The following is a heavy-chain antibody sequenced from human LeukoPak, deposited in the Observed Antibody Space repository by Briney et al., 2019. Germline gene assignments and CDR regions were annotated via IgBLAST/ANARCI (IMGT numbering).Heavy chain of an antibody. D-gene: IGHD3-9*01. CDR3: AGRTLTGETLDY. Sequence: SETLSLTCTVSGGPIRSSSYYWDWIRQPPGKGLEWIASIYFSGSTYYNPSLKTRVTISADTSQNQFSLRLNSVTAADTAVYYCAGRTLTGETLDYWGQGIRVTVSS. CDR1: GGPIRSSSYY. J-gene: IGHJ4*02. V-gene: IGHV4-39*01. CDR2: IYFSGST.